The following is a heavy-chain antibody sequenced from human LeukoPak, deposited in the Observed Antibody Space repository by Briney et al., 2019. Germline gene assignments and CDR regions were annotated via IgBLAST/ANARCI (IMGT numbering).Heavy chain of an antibody. D-gene: IGHD3-3*01. CDR1: GNTLRELP. Sequence: ASVKVSCKFSGNTLRELPIQWVRQAGGKGLEWMAGFDPENAEIVYAQKFQGRVTMTEDTSTNTAYMELTSLTSDDTAVYYCATRGSDFWSGFDFWGQGTQVTVSS. CDR2: FDPENAEI. V-gene: IGHV1-24*01. J-gene: IGHJ4*02. CDR3: ATRGSDFWSGFDF.